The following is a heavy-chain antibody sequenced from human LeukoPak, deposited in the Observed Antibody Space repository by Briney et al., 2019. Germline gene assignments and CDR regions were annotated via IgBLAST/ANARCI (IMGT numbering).Heavy chain of an antibody. V-gene: IGHV3-53*01. CDR3: ARGDIVVVPAAD. CDR2: IYSGGST. J-gene: IGHJ4*02. CDR1: GFTFSSYG. D-gene: IGHD2-2*01. Sequence: GGSLRLSCAASGFTFSSYGMHWVRQAPGKGLEWVSVIYSGGSTYYADSVKGRFTISRDNSKNTLYLQMNSLRAEDTAVYYCARGDIVVVPAADWGQGTLVTVSS.